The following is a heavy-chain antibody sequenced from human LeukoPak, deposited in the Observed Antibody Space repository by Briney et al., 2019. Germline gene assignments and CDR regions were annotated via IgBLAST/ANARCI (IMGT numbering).Heavy chain of an antibody. D-gene: IGHD3-10*01. V-gene: IGHV3-48*03. CDR1: GFTFSSYE. Sequence: GGSLRLSCAASGFTFSSYEMNWVRQAPGKGLEWVSYISSSGSTIYYADSVKGRFTISRDNAKNSLYLQMNSLRAEDTAVYYCARGRRTYYYDSGSPLDYWGQGTLVSVSS. J-gene: IGHJ4*02. CDR3: ARGRRTYYYDSGSPLDY. CDR2: ISSSGSTI.